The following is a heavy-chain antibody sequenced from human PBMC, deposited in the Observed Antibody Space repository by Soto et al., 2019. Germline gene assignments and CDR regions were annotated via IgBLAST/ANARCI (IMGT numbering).Heavy chain of an antibody. CDR3: TPIMVTYCSSTSCFEQTSFDY. CDR1: GFTFSGSA. CDR2: IRSKANSYAT. D-gene: IGHD2-2*01. Sequence: GGSLRLSCAASGFTFSGSAMHWVRQASGKGLEWVGRIRSKANSYATAYAASVKGRFTISRDDSKNTAYLQMNSLKTEDTAVYYCTPIMVTYCSSTSCFEQTSFDYWGQGTLVTVSS. J-gene: IGHJ4*02. V-gene: IGHV3-73*01.